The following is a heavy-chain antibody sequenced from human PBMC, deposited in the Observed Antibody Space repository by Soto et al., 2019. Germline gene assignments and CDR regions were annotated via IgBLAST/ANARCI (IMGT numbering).Heavy chain of an antibody. V-gene: IGHV4-31*03. D-gene: IGHD2-21*02. Sequence: SETLSLTCTVSGGSISSGGYYWSWIRQHPGKGLEWIGYIYYSGSTYYNPSLKSRVTISVDTSKNQFSLKLSSVTAADTAVYYCARVCGGDCHYGMHVWGQGTTVTVSS. J-gene: IGHJ6*02. CDR3: ARVCGGDCHYGMHV. CDR2: IYYSGST. CDR1: GGSISSGGYY.